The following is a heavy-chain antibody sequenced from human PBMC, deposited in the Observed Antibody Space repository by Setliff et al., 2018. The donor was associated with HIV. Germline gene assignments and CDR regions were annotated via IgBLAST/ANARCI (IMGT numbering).Heavy chain of an antibody. Sequence: SDTLSLTCAVYGGPSSGYWSLVRQSPGKGLEWMGEISHSGSTNYNLSLKSRAAISADTSKKQFSLKLTSVTAADTGIYYCVASSSWSCRLNYWGQGTQVTVSS. J-gene: IGHJ4*02. D-gene: IGHD6-13*01. CDR2: ISHSGST. V-gene: IGHV4-34*01. CDR1: GGPSSGY. CDR3: VASSSWSCRLNY.